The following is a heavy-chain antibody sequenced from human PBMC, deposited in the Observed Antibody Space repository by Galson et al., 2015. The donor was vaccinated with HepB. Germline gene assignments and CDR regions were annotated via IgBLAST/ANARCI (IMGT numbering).Heavy chain of an antibody. Sequence: SLRLSCAASGFTFDDNAMHWVRQVPGKGLEWVSGISRYSGSIAYADSVKGRFTISRDNAKNSLYLQMNSLRAEDTAFYYCAKARTDLSGSRLFDYWGQGTLVTVSS. J-gene: IGHJ4*02. CDR2: ISRYSGSI. V-gene: IGHV3-9*01. D-gene: IGHD1-26*01. CDR3: AKARTDLSGSRLFDY. CDR1: GFTFDDNA.